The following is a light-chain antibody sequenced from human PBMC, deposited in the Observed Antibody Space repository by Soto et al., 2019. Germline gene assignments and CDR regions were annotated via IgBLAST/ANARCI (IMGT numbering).Light chain of an antibody. Sequence: IVLTQSPGTVSLSPGERATLSCRASQSGSSSYLAWYQQRPGQAPRLLIFGASTRATGIPDRFSGSGSGTDFTLTISRLEPEDSAVYFCQHYGSSQWTFGQWMFGQGTKVEI. V-gene: IGKV3-20*01. CDR1: QSGSSSY. CDR2: GAS. J-gene: IGKJ1*01. CDR3: QHYGSSQWTFGQWM.